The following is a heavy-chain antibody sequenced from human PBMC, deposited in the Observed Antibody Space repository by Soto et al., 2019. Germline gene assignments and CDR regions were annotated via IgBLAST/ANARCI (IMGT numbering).Heavy chain of an antibody. CDR1: GVTFSSYA. V-gene: IGHV3-23*01. Sequence: GGFLRLSCAASGVTFSSYAMSWVRQAPGEGLEWVSAISGSGGSTYYPDSVKGRFTISRDNSKNTVNLQMNSLRAEDTAVYYCAKSDCSGGSCYSGFDYWGQGTLVTVSS. D-gene: IGHD2-15*01. J-gene: IGHJ4*02. CDR2: ISGSGGST. CDR3: AKSDCSGGSCYSGFDY.